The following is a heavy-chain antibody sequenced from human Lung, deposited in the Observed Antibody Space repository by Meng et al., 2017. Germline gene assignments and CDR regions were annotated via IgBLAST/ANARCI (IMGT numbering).Heavy chain of an antibody. J-gene: IGHJ4*02. Sequence: QGQLQQVGAGLLESSETLSLPCVVSGGSFSDYYWSWIRQPPGKGLEWIGEINHSGSTNYNPSLESRATISVDTSQNNLSLKLSSVTAADSAVYYCARGPTTMAHDFDYWGQGTLVTVSS. CDR2: INHSGST. CDR3: ARGPTTMAHDFDY. V-gene: IGHV4-34*01. D-gene: IGHD4-11*01. CDR1: GGSFSDYY.